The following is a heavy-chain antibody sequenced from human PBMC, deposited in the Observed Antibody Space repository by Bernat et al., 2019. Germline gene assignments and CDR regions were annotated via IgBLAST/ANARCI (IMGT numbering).Heavy chain of an antibody. CDR1: GGSFSGYY. CDR3: ARGQGGIPPLYYFDY. Sequence: QVQLQQWGAGLLKPSETLSLTCAVYGGSFSGYYWSWIRQPPGKGLEWIGEINHSGSTNYNPSLKSRVTISVDTSKNQFSLKLSSVTAADTAVYYCARGQGGIPPLYYFDYWGQGTLVTVSS. V-gene: IGHV4-34*01. J-gene: IGHJ4*02. CDR2: INHSGST. D-gene: IGHD3-16*01.